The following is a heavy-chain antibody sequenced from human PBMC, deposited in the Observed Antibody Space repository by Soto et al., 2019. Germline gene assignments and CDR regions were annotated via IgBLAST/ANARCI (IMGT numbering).Heavy chain of an antibody. J-gene: IGHJ6*02. CDR3: ERDLIVYGGATTYYYYGMDV. CDR1: GFTFSSYA. V-gene: IGHV3-23*01. CDR2: ISGSGGST. D-gene: IGHD1-26*01. Sequence: PGGSLRLSCAASGFTFSSYAMSWVRQAPGKGLEWVSAISGSGGSTYYADSVKGRFTISRDNSKNTLYLQMNSLRAEDTAVYYYERDLIVYGGATTYYYYGMDVWGQGTTVTRLL.